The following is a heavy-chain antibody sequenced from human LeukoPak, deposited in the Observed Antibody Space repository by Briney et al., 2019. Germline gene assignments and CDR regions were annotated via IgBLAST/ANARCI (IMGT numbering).Heavy chain of an antibody. D-gene: IGHD3-10*02. Sequence: PGRSLRLSCAASGFTFSSYGMHRVRQAPGKGLEWVAVIWYGGSNKYYADSVKGRFTISRDNSKNTLYLQMNSLRADDTAVYYCAKDTPLCYFDYWGQGTLVTVSS. CDR1: GFTFSSYG. V-gene: IGHV3-30*18. J-gene: IGHJ4*02. CDR3: AKDTPLCYFDY. CDR2: IWYGGSNK.